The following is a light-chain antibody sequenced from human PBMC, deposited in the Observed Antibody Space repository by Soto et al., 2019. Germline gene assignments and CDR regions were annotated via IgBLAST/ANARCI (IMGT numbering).Light chain of an antibody. J-gene: IGLJ1*01. CDR3: SSYTSRSLV. Sequence: SVLAQPASLSGAPGQSITISCTGTNIDVGGYNYVSWYQQHPGKAPKLMIYDASNRPSGVSNRFSGSKSGNTASLTISGLQAEDEADYYCSSYTSRSLVFGTGTKVTVL. V-gene: IGLV2-14*01. CDR2: DAS. CDR1: NIDVGGYNY.